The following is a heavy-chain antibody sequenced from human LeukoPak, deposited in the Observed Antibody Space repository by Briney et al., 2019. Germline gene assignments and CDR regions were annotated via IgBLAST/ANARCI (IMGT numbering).Heavy chain of an antibody. Sequence: SVKVSCKASGGTFSSYAISWVRQAPGQGLEWMGGIIPIFGTANYAQKFQGRVTITADESTSTAYMELSSLRSEDTAVYYCARAGGQLLHGFEYWGQETLVTVFS. CDR2: IIPIFGTA. D-gene: IGHD6-13*01. V-gene: IGHV1-69*13. CDR1: GGTFSSYA. CDR3: ARAGGQLLHGFEY. J-gene: IGHJ4*02.